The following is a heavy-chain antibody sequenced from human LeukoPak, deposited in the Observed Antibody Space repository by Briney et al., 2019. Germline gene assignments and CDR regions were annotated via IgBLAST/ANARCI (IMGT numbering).Heavy chain of an antibody. CDR2: IYYSGST. CDR1: GFSISSYS. CDR3: ARSAGYDWYYYYMDV. D-gene: IGHD5-12*01. Sequence: PSETLSLTCAASGFSISSYSWSWIRQPPGKGLEWIGYIYYSGSTNYNPSLKSRVTISADTSKNQFSLKLSSVTAADTAVYYCARSAGYDWYYYYMDVWGKGTTVTVSS. V-gene: IGHV4-59*01. J-gene: IGHJ6*03.